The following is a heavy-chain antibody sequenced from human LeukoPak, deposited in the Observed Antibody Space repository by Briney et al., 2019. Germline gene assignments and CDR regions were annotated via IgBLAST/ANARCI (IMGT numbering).Heavy chain of an antibody. Sequence: SETLSLTCTVSGGSVSGFYWSWIRQPPGKGLEWIGSVYYSGGTNYNPSLKSRVAMSADTSKNQFSLKLSSVTAADTAVYYCAREVLAAAGTYDYWGQGNLVTVSS. CDR3: AREVLAAAGTYDY. V-gene: IGHV4-59*02. D-gene: IGHD6-13*01. CDR1: GGSVSGFY. CDR2: VYYSGGT. J-gene: IGHJ4*02.